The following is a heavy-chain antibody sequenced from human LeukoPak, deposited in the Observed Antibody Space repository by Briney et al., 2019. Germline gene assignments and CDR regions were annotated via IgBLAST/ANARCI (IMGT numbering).Heavy chain of an antibody. Sequence: SETLSLTCTVSGGSISSFYWGWIRQPPGKGLEWIGYIYYSGSTNYNPSLKSRVSISVDTSKNHISLKLSSVTAADTAVYYCARIEYNSGWYYFDDWGQGTLVTVSS. D-gene: IGHD6-19*01. V-gene: IGHV4-59*01. J-gene: IGHJ4*02. CDR1: GGSISSFY. CDR2: IYYSGST. CDR3: ARIEYNSGWYYFDD.